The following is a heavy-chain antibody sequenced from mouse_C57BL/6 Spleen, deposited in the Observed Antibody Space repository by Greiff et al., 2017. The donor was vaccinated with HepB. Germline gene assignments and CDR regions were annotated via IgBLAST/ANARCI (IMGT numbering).Heavy chain of an antibody. CDR2: INPRNGYT. Sequence: QVQLKESGPELAKPGASVKMSCKASGYTFTSYWMHWVKQRPGQGLEWIGYINPRNGYTKYNQKFKDKATLTADKSSSTAYMQLSSLTYVDSAVYYCARGGTGTSDYWGQGTTLTVSS. J-gene: IGHJ2*01. D-gene: IGHD2-14*01. CDR1: GYTFTSYW. CDR3: ARGGTGTSDY. V-gene: IGHV1-7*01.